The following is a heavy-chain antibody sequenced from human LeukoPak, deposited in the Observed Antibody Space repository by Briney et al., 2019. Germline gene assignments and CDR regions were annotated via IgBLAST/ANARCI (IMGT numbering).Heavy chain of an antibody. Sequence: GGSLRLSCAASGFTVSSNHMSWVRQAPGKGLEWVAVMWYDGSNKYYADSVKGRFTISRDDSKNTLYLQMNSLRAEDTDMYYCARGLPPVMKYYFDFWGQGTLVTVSS. D-gene: IGHD4-11*01. J-gene: IGHJ4*02. CDR2: MWYDGSNK. CDR3: ARGLPPVMKYYFDF. CDR1: GFTVSSNH. V-gene: IGHV3-33*08.